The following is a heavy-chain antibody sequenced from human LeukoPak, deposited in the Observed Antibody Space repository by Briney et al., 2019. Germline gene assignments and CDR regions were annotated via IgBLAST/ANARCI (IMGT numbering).Heavy chain of an antibody. CDR2: ISYDGSNK. CDR1: GFTFSSYG. CDR3: AKDRGIAAADLFDY. J-gene: IGHJ4*02. D-gene: IGHD6-13*01. V-gene: IGHV3-30*18. Sequence: PGGSLRLSCAASGFTFSSYGMHWVRQAPGKGLEWVAVISYDGSNKYYADSVKGRFTISRDNSKNTLYLQMNSLRAEDTAVYYCAKDRGIAAADLFDYWGQGTLVTVSS.